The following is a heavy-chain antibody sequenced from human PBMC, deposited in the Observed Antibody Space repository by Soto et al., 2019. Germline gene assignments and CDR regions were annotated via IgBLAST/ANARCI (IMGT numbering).Heavy chain of an antibody. CDR1: GFSLSTGGVG. V-gene: IGHV2-5*01. D-gene: IGHD2-2*01. J-gene: IGHJ6*02. CDR2: IYWNDDR. CDR3: AHSPIIAVPGAEGVYYHYYCQDV. Sequence: QITLKESGPTLVKPTETLTLTCTFSGFSLSTGGVGVGWIRQPPGKALEWLALIYWNDDRRSSPSLKSRLTITKDTSKNQLVLTMTNVDPVDTATYYCAHSPIIAVPGAEGVYYHYYCQDVWGQGTTVTVSS.